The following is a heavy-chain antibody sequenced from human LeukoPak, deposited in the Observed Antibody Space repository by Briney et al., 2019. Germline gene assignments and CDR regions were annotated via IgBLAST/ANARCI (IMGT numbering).Heavy chain of an antibody. V-gene: IGHV4-34*12. CDR3: PRALGYDILTGYPYYFDY. D-gene: IGHD3-9*01. CDR1: GGSFIGYY. Sequence: SETLSITCAVYGGSFIGYYWSWIRQPPGEGLEWIREIIHSGSTNNNPSLKSRVTMSVDTSKTKSSLKLSYVTAADTAVYYCPRALGYDILTGYPYYFDYWGQGTLVTVSP. CDR2: IIHSGST. J-gene: IGHJ4*02.